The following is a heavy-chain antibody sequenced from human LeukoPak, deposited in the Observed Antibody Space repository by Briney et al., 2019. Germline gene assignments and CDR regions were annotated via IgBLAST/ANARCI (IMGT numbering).Heavy chain of an antibody. D-gene: IGHD3-10*01. CDR2: IYPGDSDT. CDR1: GYSFTNYW. V-gene: IGHV5-51*01. CDR3: ARHPYGSGSPNDY. J-gene: IGHJ4*02. Sequence: GESLQISCKGSGYSFTNYWIGWVRQLPGKGLEWMGIIYPGDSDTRYSPSFQGQVTISADKSISTAYLQWSSLKASDTAMYYCARHPYGSGSPNDYWGQGTLVTVSS.